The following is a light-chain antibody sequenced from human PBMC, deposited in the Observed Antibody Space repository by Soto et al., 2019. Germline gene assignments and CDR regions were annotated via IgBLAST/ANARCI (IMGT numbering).Light chain of an antibody. CDR3: QQNDNSLFT. Sequence: EIVLTQSPATLSLSPGERATLSCRTSQTIRGLLNWYQQRPGQAPRLLIYDTSNRATDIPARFSGSGSGTDFILTISSLDPEDFAVYYCQQNDNSLFTFGPGTKVDIK. V-gene: IGKV3-11*01. J-gene: IGKJ3*01. CDR1: QTIRGL. CDR2: DTS.